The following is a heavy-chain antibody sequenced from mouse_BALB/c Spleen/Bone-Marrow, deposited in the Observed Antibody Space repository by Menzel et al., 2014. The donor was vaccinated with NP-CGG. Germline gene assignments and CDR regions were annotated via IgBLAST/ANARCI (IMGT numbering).Heavy chain of an antibody. V-gene: IGHV5-17*02. CDR2: ISSGSTAI. CDR1: GFTFSTFG. D-gene: IGHD4-1*01. CDR3: ARGGNWDDFDV. Sequence: EVNVVESGGGLVQPGGSRKLSCAASGFTFSTFGMHWVRQAPEKGLEWVAYISSGSTAIFYADTLKGRFTIPRDNPENTLFLQMTSLRSEDTAMYYCARGGNWDDFDVWGAGTTVTVSS. J-gene: IGHJ1*01.